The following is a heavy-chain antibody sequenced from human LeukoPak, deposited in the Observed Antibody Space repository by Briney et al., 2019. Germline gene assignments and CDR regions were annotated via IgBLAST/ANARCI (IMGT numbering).Heavy chain of an antibody. CDR1: VFSLNTRGVG. D-gene: IGHD3-22*01. J-gene: IGHJ4*02. V-gene: IGHV2-5*02. Sequence: SGPTLVNPTQTLTLTCTFSVFSLNTRGVGVGWIRKPPGGALEWLALIYWDDDRRYSPSLKSRLTITKDTSKNQVVLTMTNMDPVDTATYFCAHRKNYYDSSVFDNWGQGTPVTVSS. CDR3: AHRKNYYDSSVFDN. CDR2: IYWDDDR.